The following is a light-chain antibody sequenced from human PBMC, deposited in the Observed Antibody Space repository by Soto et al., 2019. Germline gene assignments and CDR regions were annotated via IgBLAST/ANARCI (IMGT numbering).Light chain of an antibody. V-gene: IGKV4-1*01. Sequence: DIVMTQSPDSLAVSLGERATINCESSQSVLYSSNNKNYLAWYQQKPGQPPKLLIYWASTRESGVPDRFSGSGSGTDFTLTISSLQAEDVAVYYCQQYYSTPKTFGGGTKVDIK. J-gene: IGKJ4*01. CDR2: WAS. CDR1: QSVLYSSNNKNY. CDR3: QQYYSTPKT.